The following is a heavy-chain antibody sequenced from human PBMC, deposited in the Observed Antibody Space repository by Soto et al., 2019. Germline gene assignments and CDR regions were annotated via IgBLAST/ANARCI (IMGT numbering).Heavy chain of an antibody. Sequence: QVQLVESGGGVVQPGRSLRLSCAASGFTFSSYGMHWARQAPGKGLEWVAVISYDGSNKYYADSVKGRFTISRDNSRNTLYLQMNILRAGETAVYYCAKDVVVGATSGLGDYYYYYGMDVWGQGTTVTVSS. CDR1: GFTFSSYG. D-gene: IGHD1-26*01. J-gene: IGHJ6*02. CDR2: ISYDGSNK. CDR3: AKDVVVGATSGLGDYYYYYGMDV. V-gene: IGHV3-30*18.